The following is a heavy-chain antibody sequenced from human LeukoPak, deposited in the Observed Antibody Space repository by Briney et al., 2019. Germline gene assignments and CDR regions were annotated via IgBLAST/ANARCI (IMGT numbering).Heavy chain of an antibody. CDR2: IKSKTDGGTT. D-gene: IGHD3-22*01. V-gene: IGHV3-15*01. Sequence: GGSLRLSCAASGFTFSSYAMSWVRQAPGKGLEWVGRIKSKTDGGTTDYAAPVKGRFTISRDDSKNTLYLQMNSLKTEDTAVYYCTTEYYYDSSGYYYLGYWGQGTLVTVSS. J-gene: IGHJ4*02. CDR3: TTEYYYDSSGYYYLGY. CDR1: GFTFSSYA.